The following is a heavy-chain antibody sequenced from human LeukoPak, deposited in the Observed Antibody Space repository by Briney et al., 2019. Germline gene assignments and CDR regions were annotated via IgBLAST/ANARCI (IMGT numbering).Heavy chain of an antibody. CDR1: GGSISSYY. Sequence: SETLSLTCTVSGGSISSYYWSWIRQPPGKGLEWIGYIYYGGSANYNPSLKSRVTISVDTSKNHFSLRLSSVTAADTAVYYCARSQSGGYSNFDPWGQGTLVTVSS. V-gene: IGHV4-59*08. J-gene: IGHJ5*02. CDR2: IYYGGSA. D-gene: IGHD4-11*01. CDR3: ARSQSGGYSNFDP.